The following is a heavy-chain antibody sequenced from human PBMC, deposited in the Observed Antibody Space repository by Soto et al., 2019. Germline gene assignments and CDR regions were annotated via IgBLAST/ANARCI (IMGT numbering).Heavy chain of an antibody. CDR1: GYTFTSYG. CDR3: ARDLGVTAPSGYFDY. V-gene: IGHV1-18*04. CDR2: ISAYNGNT. Sequence: ASMKVSCKASGYTFTSYGISWVRQAPGQGLEWMGWISAYNGNTNYAQKLQGRVTMTTDTSTSTAYMELRSLRSDDTAVYYCARDLGVTAPSGYFDYWGQGTLVTVSS. J-gene: IGHJ4*02. D-gene: IGHD2-21*02.